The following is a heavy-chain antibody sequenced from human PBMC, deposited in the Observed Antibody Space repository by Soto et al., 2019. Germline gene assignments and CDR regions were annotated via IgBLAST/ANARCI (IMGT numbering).Heavy chain of an antibody. J-gene: IGHJ5*02. V-gene: IGHV4-34*01. CDR2: INHSGST. CDR3: AELALSSGWFDP. Sequence: QVQLQQWGAGLLKPSETLSLTCAVYGGSFSGYYWSWIRQPPGKGLEWIGEINHSGSTNYNPSLKRRVTISVDTSKNQFSLKLSSVTAADTAVYYCAELALSSGWFDPWGQGTLVTVSS. CDR1: GGSFSGYY. D-gene: IGHD3-10*02.